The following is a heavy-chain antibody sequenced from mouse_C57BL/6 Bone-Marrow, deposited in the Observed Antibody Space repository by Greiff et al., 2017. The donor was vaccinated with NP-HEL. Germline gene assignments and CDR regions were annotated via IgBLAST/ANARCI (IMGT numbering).Heavy chain of an antibody. CDR3: ARHETWFAY. CDR1: GFTFSDYY. J-gene: IGHJ3*01. V-gene: IGHV5-12*01. Sequence: EVKLVESGGGLVQPGGSLKLSCAASGFTFSDYYMYWVRQTPEKRLEWVAYISNGGGSTYYPDTVKGRFTISRDNAKNTLYLHMSRLKSEDTARYYCARHETWFAYWGQGTLVTVSA. CDR2: ISNGGGST.